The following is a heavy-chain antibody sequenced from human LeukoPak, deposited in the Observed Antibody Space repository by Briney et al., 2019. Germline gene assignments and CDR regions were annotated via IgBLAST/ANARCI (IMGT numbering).Heavy chain of an antibody. V-gene: IGHV3-7*01. CDR1: GFTFRNSW. D-gene: IGHD6-19*01. Sequence: GGSLRLSCAASGFTFRNSWLSWVRQAPGKGPEWLANIKQDGSEKYYVDSVKGRFTISRDNAKNSLYLQMNSLRAEDTAVYYCAREGAFSGPWGQGTLVTVSS. CDR3: AREGAFSGP. CDR2: IKQDGSEK. J-gene: IGHJ5*02.